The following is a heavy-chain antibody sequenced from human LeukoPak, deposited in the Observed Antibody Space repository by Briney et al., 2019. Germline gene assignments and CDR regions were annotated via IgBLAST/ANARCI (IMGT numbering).Heavy chain of an antibody. Sequence: EASVKVSCKASGYTFTSYGISWVRQAPGQGLEWMGWIGADSGDTHGDTHCAEKLQGRVTMTTDTSTDTAYMDLRSLTSDDTAVYYCARGSSPHNWYFDLWGRGTLVTVSS. CDR3: ARGSSPHNWYFDL. V-gene: IGHV1-18*01. CDR2: IGADSGDTHGDT. J-gene: IGHJ2*01. CDR1: GYTFTSYG.